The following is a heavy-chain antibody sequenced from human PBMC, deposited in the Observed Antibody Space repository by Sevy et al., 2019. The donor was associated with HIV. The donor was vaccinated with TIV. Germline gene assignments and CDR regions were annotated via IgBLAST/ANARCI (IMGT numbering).Heavy chain of an antibody. J-gene: IGHJ4*02. CDR2: IIPIFGTA. V-gene: IGHV1-69*06. CDR3: AAYKDCSSTSCYAQFRYYFDY. Sequence: ASVKVSCKASGGTFSSYAISWVRQAPGQGLEWMGGIIPIFGTANYAQTFQGRVTITADKSTSTAYMELSSLRSEDTAVYYCAAYKDCSSTSCYAQFRYYFDYWGQGTLVTVSS. D-gene: IGHD2-2*01. CDR1: GGTFSSYA.